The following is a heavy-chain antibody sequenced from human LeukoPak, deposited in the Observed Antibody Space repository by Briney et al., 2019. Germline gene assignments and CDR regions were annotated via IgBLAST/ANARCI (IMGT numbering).Heavy chain of an antibody. CDR1: GFTFSTYG. CDR2: ISDGGSRT. J-gene: IGHJ4*02. Sequence: GGSLRLSCAASGFTFSTYGMTWVRQAPGKGLEWVSGISDGGSRTYYADSVKGRFTISRDDSKNTLYLQMNSLRAEDTAVYYCAKVQLGIGVDYWGQGTLVTVSS. D-gene: IGHD7-27*01. CDR3: AKVQLGIGVDY. V-gene: IGHV3-23*01.